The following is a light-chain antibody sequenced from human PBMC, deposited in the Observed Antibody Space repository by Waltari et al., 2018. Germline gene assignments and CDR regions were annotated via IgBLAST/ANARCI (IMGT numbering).Light chain of an antibody. Sequence: QSVLTQPPSVSGTPGQRVTISCSGSNSNIGSNSDNWYQQLPGTAPKLLLYNNNQGPSGVPDRFSASKSGTSASLAITGLQSEDEADYYCAVWDDDLGGVFGGGTKLTVL. J-gene: IGLJ3*02. CDR2: NNN. CDR3: AVWDDDLGGV. V-gene: IGLV1-44*01. CDR1: NSNIGSNS.